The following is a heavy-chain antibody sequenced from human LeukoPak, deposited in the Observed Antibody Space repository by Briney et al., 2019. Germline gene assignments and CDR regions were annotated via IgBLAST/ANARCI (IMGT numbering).Heavy chain of an antibody. CDR3: TRERRGSYYAFES. D-gene: IGHD3-16*01. V-gene: IGHV3-11*01. CDR1: GFSFSDYY. CDR2: ITTSVSST. J-gene: IGHJ4*01. Sequence: KAGGSLRLSCAAPGFSFSDYYMSWVRQAPGKGLEWISYITTSVSSTKYADSVKGRFTISRDNAKNSVVLQMNSLRAEDTAVYYCTRERRGSYYAFESWGQGTMVTVSS.